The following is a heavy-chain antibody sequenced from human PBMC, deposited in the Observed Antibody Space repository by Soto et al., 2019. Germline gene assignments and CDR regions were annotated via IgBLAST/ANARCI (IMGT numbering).Heavy chain of an antibody. CDR3: AREITYGGGSFSLGL. CDR1: GYFFAPHF. Sequence: SVKASCKTSGYFFAPHFLCWVRLPPGRGLEWMGRINPNNGETNCPQKFQGRVTMTSETSISTAYMEMSGLRSDDTALYYCAREITYGGGSFSLGLWGQGTRVTVSS. D-gene: IGHD3-10*01. CDR2: INPNNGET. V-gene: IGHV1-2*06. J-gene: IGHJ4*02.